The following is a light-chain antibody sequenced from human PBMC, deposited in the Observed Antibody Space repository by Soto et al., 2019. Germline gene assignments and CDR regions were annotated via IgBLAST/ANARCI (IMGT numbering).Light chain of an antibody. CDR1: QSVSSSY. CDR2: GAS. Sequence: TXSLSPGERATLSCRASQSVSSSYLAWYQQKPGQAPRLLIYGASSRATGIPDRFSGSGSGTDFTLTISRLEPEDFAVYYCQQYGSSPLTFGGGTKVEIK. V-gene: IGKV3-20*01. J-gene: IGKJ4*01. CDR3: QQYGSSPLT.